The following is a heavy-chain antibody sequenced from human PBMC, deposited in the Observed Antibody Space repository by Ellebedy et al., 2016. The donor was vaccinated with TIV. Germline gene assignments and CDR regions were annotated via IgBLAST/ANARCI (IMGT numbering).Heavy chain of an antibody. CDR3: AKGYMSPFDY. CDR2: ITGSGGGT. Sequence: PGGSLRLSCAASGFTFSSYAMSWVRQAPVKGLEWVSSITGSGGGTYYSDSVKGRFTISRDNSKNTFYLHMNSLRSEDTALYYCAKGYMSPFDYWGQGNLVTVSS. CDR1: GFTFSSYA. D-gene: IGHD2-2*02. J-gene: IGHJ4*02. V-gene: IGHV3-23*01.